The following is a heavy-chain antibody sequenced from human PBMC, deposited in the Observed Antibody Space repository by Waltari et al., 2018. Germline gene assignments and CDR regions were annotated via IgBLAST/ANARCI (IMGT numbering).Heavy chain of an antibody. Sequence: QVQLQESGPGLVKPSETLSLTRTVSGGSISSYDWGWIRQPPGKGLEWIGYIYYSGSTNYNPSLKSRVTISVDTSKNQFSLKLSSVTAADTAVYYCARDLSLGWFDPWGQGTLVTVSS. V-gene: IGHV4-59*01. J-gene: IGHJ5*02. CDR1: GGSISSYD. CDR3: ARDLSLGWFDP. CDR2: IYYSGST. D-gene: IGHD3-16*01.